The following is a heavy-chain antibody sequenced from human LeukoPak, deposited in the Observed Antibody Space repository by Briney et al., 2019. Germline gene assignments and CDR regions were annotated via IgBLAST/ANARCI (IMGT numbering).Heavy chain of an antibody. V-gene: IGHV1-69*13. CDR3: ARERRSSGYYFDYFDY. D-gene: IGHD3-22*01. J-gene: IGHJ4*02. CDR1: GGTFSSYA. CDR2: IIPIFGTA. Sequence: SVKVSCKASGGTFSSYAISWVRQAPGQGLEWMGGIIPIFGTANCAQKFQGRVTITADESTSTAYMELSSLRSEDTAVYYCARERRSSGYYFDYFDYWGQGTLVTVSS.